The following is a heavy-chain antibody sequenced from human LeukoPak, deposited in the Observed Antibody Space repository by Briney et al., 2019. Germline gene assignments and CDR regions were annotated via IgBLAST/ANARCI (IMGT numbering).Heavy chain of an antibody. CDR2: ISYDGSNK. D-gene: IGHD6-13*01. CDR1: GFTFSSYA. J-gene: IGHJ4*02. Sequence: GRSVRLSCAASGFTFSSYAMHWARQAPGKGLEWVAVISYDGSNKYYADSVKGRFTISRDNSKNTLYLQMNSLRAEDTAVYYCARVLGSWYYAGDYWGQGTLVTVSS. V-gene: IGHV3-30-3*01. CDR3: ARVLGSWYYAGDY.